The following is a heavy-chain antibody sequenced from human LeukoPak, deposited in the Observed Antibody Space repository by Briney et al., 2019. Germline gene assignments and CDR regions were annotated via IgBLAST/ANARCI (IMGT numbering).Heavy chain of an antibody. CDR1: GFTFSSYW. Sequence: PGGSLRLFCAASGFTFSSYWMSWVRQAPGKGLEWVANIKEDGSEKYYVDSVKGRFIVSRDNAKNSLYLQMNSLRAEDTAVYYCARDPGGYSNYGGYYYYYGMDVWGQGTTVTVSS. V-gene: IGHV3-7*01. D-gene: IGHD4-11*01. CDR3: ARDPGGYSNYGGYYYYYGMDV. J-gene: IGHJ6*02. CDR2: IKEDGSEK.